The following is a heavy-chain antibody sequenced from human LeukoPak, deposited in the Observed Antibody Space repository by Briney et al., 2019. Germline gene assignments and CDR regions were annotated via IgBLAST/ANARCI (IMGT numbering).Heavy chain of an antibody. CDR3: ATVKRDCSGGTCYSYDY. D-gene: IGHD2-15*01. J-gene: IGHJ4*02. Sequence: GSLRLSCVASRFTFSIYAVNWVRQAPGKGLEWVSAISSNGDITYYADSVRGRFTISRDNSKNTVFLQMNSLRADDTAVYYCATVKRDCSGGTCYSYDYWGQGTLVTVSS. CDR2: ISSNGDIT. V-gene: IGHV3-23*01. CDR1: RFTFSIYA.